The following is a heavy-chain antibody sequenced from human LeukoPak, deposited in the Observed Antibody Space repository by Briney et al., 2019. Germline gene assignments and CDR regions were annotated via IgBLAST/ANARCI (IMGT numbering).Heavy chain of an antibody. CDR3: ARDSGSGWSNWFDP. CDR2: TYYRSKWSKWCN. Sequence: SLTLSLTCAISGDSVSSNSAAWNWIRQSPSRGLEWLGRTYYRSKWSKWCNDYAVSVKGRVTINPDTSKNQFSLQLNSVTPEDTAVYYCARDSGSGWSNWFDPWGQGTLVTVSS. J-gene: IGHJ5*02. CDR1: GDSVSSNSAA. D-gene: IGHD6-19*01. V-gene: IGHV6-1*01.